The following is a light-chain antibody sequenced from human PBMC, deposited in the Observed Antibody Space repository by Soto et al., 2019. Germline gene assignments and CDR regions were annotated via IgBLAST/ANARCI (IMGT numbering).Light chain of an antibody. CDR3: QQYGTSRPWA. Sequence: EIVLTQSPGTLSLSPGERATLSCRASQSISSYYLAWYQQKPGQAPRLLIHGASSRATGIPDRFSGSGSGTDFTLTIIRLEPEDFAVYYCQQYGTSRPWAFGQGTKVEIK. CDR2: GAS. CDR1: QSISSYY. J-gene: IGKJ1*01. V-gene: IGKV3-20*01.